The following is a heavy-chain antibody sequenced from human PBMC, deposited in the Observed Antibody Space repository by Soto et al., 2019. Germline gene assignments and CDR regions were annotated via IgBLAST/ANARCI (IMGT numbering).Heavy chain of an antibody. J-gene: IGHJ4*02. V-gene: IGHV3-48*02. CDR2: ISSSSDKT. CDR3: ARLPKGSLVTA. D-gene: IGHD2-21*02. CDR1: GFSFSDYS. Sequence: LVESGGALVYPGGSLGLSCIASGFSFSDYSMNWVRQAPGKGLQWVSYISSSSDKTYYADSVKGRFTVSRDNAKNALFLEMNSLRDDDTATYYCARLPKGSLVTAWGQGTRVTVSS.